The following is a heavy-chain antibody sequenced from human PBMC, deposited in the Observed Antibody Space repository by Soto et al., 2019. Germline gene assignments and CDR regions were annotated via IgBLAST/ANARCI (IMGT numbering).Heavy chain of an antibody. CDR2: ISSSSSTI. D-gene: IGHD3-16*01. J-gene: IGHJ6*02. V-gene: IGHV3-21*01. Sequence: GGSLRLSCAASGFTFSSYSMNWVRQAPGKGLEWVSSISSSSSTIYYADSVKGRFTISRDNAKNSLYLQMNSLRAEDTAVYYCGMRGCGMAVWGQGTMVTVSS. CDR1: GFTFSSYS. CDR3: GMRGCGMAV.